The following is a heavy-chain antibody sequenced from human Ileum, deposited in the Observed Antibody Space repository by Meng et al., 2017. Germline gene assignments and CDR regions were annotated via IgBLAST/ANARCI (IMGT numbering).Heavy chain of an antibody. V-gene: IGHV3-48*03. Sequence: LKISCAASGFTFSSYEMNWVRQAPGKGLEWVSYISSSGSTIYYADSVKGRFTISRDNAKNSLYLQMNSLRAEDTAVYYCARDRRLGYCSGGSCYSAENYWGQGTLVTVSS. CDR3: ARDRRLGYCSGGSCYSAENY. J-gene: IGHJ4*02. CDR2: ISSSGSTI. CDR1: GFTFSSYE. D-gene: IGHD2-15*01.